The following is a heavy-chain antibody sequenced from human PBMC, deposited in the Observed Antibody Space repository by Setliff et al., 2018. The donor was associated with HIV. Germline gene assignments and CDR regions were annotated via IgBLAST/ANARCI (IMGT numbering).Heavy chain of an antibody. J-gene: IGHJ6*03. CDR1: GFTFTTYP. V-gene: IGHV3-23*01. Sequence: PSETLSLSCVASGFTFTTYPMSWVRQAPGKGLEWVSAISGDGGDTAYADSLKGRFTVSRDNAKDSLYLQMNSLRADDTAVYYCAKSGYCGSSTCRNYFYYMDVWGKGTTVTVSS. CDR2: ISGDGGDT. CDR3: AKSGYCGSSTCRNYFYYMDV. D-gene: IGHD2-2*01.